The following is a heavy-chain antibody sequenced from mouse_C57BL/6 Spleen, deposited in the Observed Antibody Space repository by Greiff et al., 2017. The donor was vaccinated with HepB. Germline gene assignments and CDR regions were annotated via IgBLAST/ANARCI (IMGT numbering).Heavy chain of an antibody. CDR1: GYTFTDYE. Sequence: QVQLQQSGAELVRPGASVTLSCKASGYTFTDYEMHWVKQTPVHGLEWIGAIDPETGGTAYNQKFKGKAILTADKSSSTAYMELRSLTSEDSAVYYCTRLDYYGSSYESYWGQGTLVTVSA. CDR3: TRLDYYGSSYESY. J-gene: IGHJ3*01. V-gene: IGHV1-15*01. D-gene: IGHD1-1*01. CDR2: IDPETGGT.